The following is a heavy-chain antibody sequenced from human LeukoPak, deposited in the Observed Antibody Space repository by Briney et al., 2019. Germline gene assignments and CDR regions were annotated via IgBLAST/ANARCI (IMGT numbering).Heavy chain of an antibody. V-gene: IGHV4-39*01. CDR2: IHYSGRT. Sequence: NSSETLSLTCTVSGGSMSTSSYFWGWIRQPPGRGLEWIGTIHYSGRTYYNSSLKSRVTISVDTSKNQFSLNLSSVTAADTAVYYCARHLEADAFDIWGQGTMVTVSS. CDR1: GGSMSTSSYF. CDR3: ARHLEADAFDI. D-gene: IGHD1-1*01. J-gene: IGHJ3*02.